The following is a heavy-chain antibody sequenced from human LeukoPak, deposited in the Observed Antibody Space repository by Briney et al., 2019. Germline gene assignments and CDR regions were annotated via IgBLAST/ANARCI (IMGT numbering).Heavy chain of an antibody. Sequence: GASVKVSCKASGYTFTGYYMHWVRQAPGQGLEWMGWINPNSGGTNYAQKFQGRVTMTRDTSISTAYMELSRLRSDDTAVYYCARARSSRITMVRGVIPPDYWGQGTLVTVSS. CDR1: GYTFTGYY. CDR3: ARARSSRITMVRGVIPPDY. D-gene: IGHD3-10*01. V-gene: IGHV1-2*02. CDR2: INPNSGGT. J-gene: IGHJ4*02.